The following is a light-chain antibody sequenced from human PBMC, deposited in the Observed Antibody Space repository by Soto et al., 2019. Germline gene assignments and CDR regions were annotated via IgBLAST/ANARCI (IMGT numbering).Light chain of an antibody. Sequence: EIVMTQSPATLSVSPGERATLSCRASQSVSSNLAWYQQKPGQAPRLLIYGASTRATGIPARFSGSGSGTVFTLTISCMLTEDFACYSCQQYYNWWTFGQGTKVEIK. CDR1: QSVSSN. V-gene: IGKV3-15*01. J-gene: IGKJ1*01. CDR3: QQYYNWWT. CDR2: GAS.